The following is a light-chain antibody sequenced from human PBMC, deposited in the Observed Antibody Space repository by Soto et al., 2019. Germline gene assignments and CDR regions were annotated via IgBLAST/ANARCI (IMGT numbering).Light chain of an antibody. CDR1: QGIRND. Sequence: IQMTQSPSSLSASLGDRFTITCRASQGIRNDLGWYQQKPGKAPKLLIYAASSLQSGVPSRFSGSGSGTEFTLTINSLQPDDFATYYCQQYHIYSGTFGQGTKVDIK. V-gene: IGKV1-6*01. CDR3: QQYHIYSGT. J-gene: IGKJ1*01. CDR2: AAS.